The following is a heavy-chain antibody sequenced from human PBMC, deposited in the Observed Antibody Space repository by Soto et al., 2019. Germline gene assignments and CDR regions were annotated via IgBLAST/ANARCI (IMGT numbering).Heavy chain of an antibody. Sequence: ESGGGVVQPGRSLRLSCAASGFTFSNFGIHWVRQAPGKGPEWLAAISYDGSTEVYVDSVKGRFTISRDNPKNTLYLQMNSLRLEDTAVYYCAKGASQNFVFLLIVWGPGTLVTVSS. CDR2: ISYDGSTE. CDR3: AKGASQNFVFLLIV. D-gene: IGHD3-9*01. V-gene: IGHV3-30*18. CDR1: GFTFSNFG. J-gene: IGHJ4*02.